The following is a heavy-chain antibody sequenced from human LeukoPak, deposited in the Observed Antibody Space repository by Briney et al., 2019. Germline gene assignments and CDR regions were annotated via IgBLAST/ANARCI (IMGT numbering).Heavy chain of an antibody. Sequence: SETLSLTCTVSGGSISSYYWSWIRQPAGKGLEWIGRIYTSGSTNYNPSLKGRVTMSVDTSKNQFSLKLSSVTAADTAVYYCARGYSSGWYKWFDPWGQGTLVTVSS. CDR1: GGSISSYY. CDR2: IYTSGST. CDR3: ARGYSSGWYKWFDP. V-gene: IGHV4-4*07. J-gene: IGHJ5*02. D-gene: IGHD6-19*01.